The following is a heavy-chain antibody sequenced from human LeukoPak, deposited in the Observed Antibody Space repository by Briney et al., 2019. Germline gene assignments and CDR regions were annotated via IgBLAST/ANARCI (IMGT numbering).Heavy chain of an antibody. CDR3: ARDRWFGESLPAHFDY. CDR2: ISSSSSYI. Sequence: PGGSLRLSCAASGFTFSSYSMNWVRQAPGKGLEWVSSISSSSSYIYYADSVEGRFTISRDNAQNSLYLQMNNLRAEDTAVYYCARDRWFGESLPAHFDYWGQGTLVTVSS. D-gene: IGHD3-10*01. V-gene: IGHV3-21*01. J-gene: IGHJ4*02. CDR1: GFTFSSYS.